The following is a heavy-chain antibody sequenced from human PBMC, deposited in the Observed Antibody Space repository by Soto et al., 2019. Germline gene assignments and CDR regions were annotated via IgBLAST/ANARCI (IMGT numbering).Heavy chain of an antibody. J-gene: IGHJ4*02. V-gene: IGHV1-18*01. D-gene: IGHD3-22*01. CDR1: GYTFTSYD. Sequence: QVQLVQSGAEVKKPGASVKVSCKASGYTFTSYDISWVRQAPGQGLEWMGWISAYNGNTNYAQKLQGRVTMTTDTSTSTAYMELRSLRSDDTAVYYCARDLRSYDSSGDFDYWGQGTLVTVSS. CDR3: ARDLRSYDSSGDFDY. CDR2: ISAYNGNT.